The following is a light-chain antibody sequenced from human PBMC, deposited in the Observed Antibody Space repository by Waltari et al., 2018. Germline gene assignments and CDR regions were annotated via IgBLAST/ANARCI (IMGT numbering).Light chain of an antibody. CDR3: CSYAGSYTWV. CDR2: DVS. J-gene: IGLJ2*01. CDR1: SSDVGGFNY. V-gene: IGLV2-11*01. Sequence: QSALTQPRSVSVSPGPSVTISCPGTSSDVGGFNYFSWYQQHPGKAPKLMIYDVSKRPSGVPDRFSGSKSGNTASLTISGLQAEDEADYYCCSYAGSYTWVFGGGTKLTVL.